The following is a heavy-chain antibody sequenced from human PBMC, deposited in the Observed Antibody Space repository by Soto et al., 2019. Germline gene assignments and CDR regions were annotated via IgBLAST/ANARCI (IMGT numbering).Heavy chain of an antibody. CDR2: ISYDGSNK. J-gene: IGHJ2*01. D-gene: IGHD4-17*01. V-gene: IGHV3-30*18. Sequence: QVQLVESGGGVVQPGRSLRLSCAASGFTFSSYGMHWVRQAPGKGLEWVAVISYDGSNKYYADSVKGRFTISRDNSKNTLYLQMNRLRAEDTAVYYCAKERVPYGDVDDWYFDLWGRGTLVTVSS. CDR1: GFTFSSYG. CDR3: AKERVPYGDVDDWYFDL.